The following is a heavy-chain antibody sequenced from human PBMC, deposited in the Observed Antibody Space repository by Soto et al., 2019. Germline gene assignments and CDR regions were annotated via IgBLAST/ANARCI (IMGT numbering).Heavy chain of an antibody. J-gene: IGHJ4*01. D-gene: IGHD2-15*01. CDR3: ARGHFPSGGSCYYDC. Sequence: QVQLQQWGAGLFKPSETLSLTCAVYGGSFSDYYWSWIRQPPGKGLEWIGEINDSGIPNNNPSLKSRVTISVDTSKNQFSLNLSSVTAADTAVYYCARGHFPSGGSCYYDCWGHGTLVTVSS. V-gene: IGHV4-34*01. CDR1: GGSFSDYY. CDR2: INDSGIP.